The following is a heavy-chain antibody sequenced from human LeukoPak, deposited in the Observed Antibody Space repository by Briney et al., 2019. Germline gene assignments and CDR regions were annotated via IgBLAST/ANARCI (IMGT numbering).Heavy chain of an antibody. CDR1: GFTFSSYN. Sequence: GGSLRLSCAASGFTFSSYNMNWVRQAPGKGLEWVSSISSSSNYIYYADSVKGRFTISRDNAKNSLYLHMNSLSAGDTAVYYCARLDSSSSPFDYWGQGTLVTVSS. V-gene: IGHV3-21*01. CDR2: ISSSSNYI. D-gene: IGHD6-6*01. J-gene: IGHJ4*02. CDR3: ARLDSSSSPFDY.